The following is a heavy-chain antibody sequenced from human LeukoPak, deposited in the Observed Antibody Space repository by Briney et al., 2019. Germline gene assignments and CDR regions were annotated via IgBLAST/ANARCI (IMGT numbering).Heavy chain of an antibody. CDR2: INPSGGST. CDR3: ARNYYDSSGYYSGLDY. V-gene: IGHV1-46*01. D-gene: IGHD3-22*01. Sequence: ASVKVSCKSSGYTFTSYYMHWVRKAPGQGLEWMGIINPSGGSTSYAQKFQGRVTMTRDTSTSTVYMELRSLRSEDTAVYYCARNYYDSSGYYSGLDYWGQGTLVTVSS. J-gene: IGHJ4*02. CDR1: GYTFTSYY.